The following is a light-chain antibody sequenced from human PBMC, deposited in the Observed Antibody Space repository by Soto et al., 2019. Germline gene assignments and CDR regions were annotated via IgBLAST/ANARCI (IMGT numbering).Light chain of an antibody. J-gene: IGLJ2*01. CDR1: SSDVGAYNY. Sequence: QSALTQPASVSGSLGQSITISCTGASSDVGAYNYVSWYQQHPGKVPKLMIYEVSNRPSGVSNRFSGSKSGNTASLTISGLQAEDEADYYCSSYTTCSTLVFGGGTKLTVL. CDR3: SSYTTCSTLV. V-gene: IGLV2-14*01. CDR2: EVS.